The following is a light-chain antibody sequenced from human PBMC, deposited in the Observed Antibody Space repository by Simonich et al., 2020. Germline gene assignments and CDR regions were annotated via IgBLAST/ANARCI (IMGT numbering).Light chain of an antibody. CDR1: SSDVCGYNY. CDR2: EVS. Sequence: QSALPQPPSASGSPGQSVTISCTGTSSDVCGYNYVSWYQQHPGKATKLMIYEVSKRASGVPDRFSGSKSGNTASLTVSGLQAEDEADYYCSSYAGSNNLVFGGGTKLTVL. CDR3: SSYAGSNNLV. V-gene: IGLV2-8*01. J-gene: IGLJ3*02.